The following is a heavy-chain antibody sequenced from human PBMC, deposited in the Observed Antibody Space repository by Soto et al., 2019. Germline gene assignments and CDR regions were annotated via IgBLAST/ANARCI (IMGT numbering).Heavy chain of an antibody. CDR2: IYYSGST. CDR3: ARVDRMNGYYFDY. V-gene: IGHV4-31*03. Sequence: SETLSLTCTVSGGSISSGGYYWSWIRQHPGKGLEWIGYIYYSGSTYYNPSLKSRVTISVDTSKNQFSLKLSSVTAADTAVYYCARVDRMNGYYFDYWGQGTLVTVSS. D-gene: IGHD2-8*01. J-gene: IGHJ4*02. CDR1: GGSISSGGYY.